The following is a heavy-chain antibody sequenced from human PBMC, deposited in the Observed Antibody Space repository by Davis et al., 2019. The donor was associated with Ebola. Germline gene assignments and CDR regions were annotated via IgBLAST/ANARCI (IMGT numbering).Heavy chain of an antibody. J-gene: IGHJ4*02. Sequence: HSQTLSLTCAISGDSVFGKNGAWNWIRQSPSRGLEWLGRTYYTSKWHNDYAVPVKSRLTINPDTSKNQFSLQLNSVTPEDTAVYYCARGWLRTGFDYWGQGTLVTVSS. CDR2: TYYTSKWHN. CDR1: GDSVFGKNGA. D-gene: IGHD3/OR15-3a*01. V-gene: IGHV6-1*01. CDR3: ARGWLRTGFDY.